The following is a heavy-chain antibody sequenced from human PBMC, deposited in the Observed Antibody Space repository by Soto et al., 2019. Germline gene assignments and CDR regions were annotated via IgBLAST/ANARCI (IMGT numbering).Heavy chain of an antibody. Sequence: EELLVESGGGLVQPGGSLRLSCAASXFTFSSYWMSWVRQTPGKGLEWVANMNRDGTEKYYVDSVAGRFTISRDNARNALYLQMNNLRVDDTAVYYCARDPNSGYDRGRNYWGQGTLVSVSS. CDR2: MNRDGTEK. J-gene: IGHJ4*02. CDR1: XFTFSSYW. D-gene: IGHD5-12*01. CDR3: ARDPNSGYDRGRNY. V-gene: IGHV3-7*05.